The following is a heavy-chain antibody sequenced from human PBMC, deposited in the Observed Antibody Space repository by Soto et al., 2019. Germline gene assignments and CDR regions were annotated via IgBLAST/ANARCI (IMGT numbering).Heavy chain of an antibody. CDR2: INPNSGGT. J-gene: IGHJ6*02. Sequence: ASVKVSCKASGYTFTGYYMHWVRQAPGQGLEWMGWINPNSGGTNYAQKFQGRVTMTRDTSISTAYMELRRLRSDDTAVYDCARSPASGGDCYLFKCNSPRKGMDVWGQGTTVTFSS. CDR3: ARSPASGGDCYLFKCNSPRKGMDV. V-gene: IGHV1-2*02. CDR1: GYTFTGYY. D-gene: IGHD2-21*02.